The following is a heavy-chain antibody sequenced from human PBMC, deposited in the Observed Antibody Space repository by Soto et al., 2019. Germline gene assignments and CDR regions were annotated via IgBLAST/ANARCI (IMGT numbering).Heavy chain of an antibody. Sequence: QVQLVQSGAAVKKPGSSVKVSCKASGGTFSSYAISWVRQAPGQGLECMGGIIPIFGTANYAQKFKGRVTITADESTSTAYMELSSLRSEDTAVYYCARTPGDVDTAMATDYWGQGTLVTVSS. D-gene: IGHD5-18*01. V-gene: IGHV1-69*12. CDR3: ARTPGDVDTAMATDY. J-gene: IGHJ4*02. CDR1: GGTFSSYA. CDR2: IIPIFGTA.